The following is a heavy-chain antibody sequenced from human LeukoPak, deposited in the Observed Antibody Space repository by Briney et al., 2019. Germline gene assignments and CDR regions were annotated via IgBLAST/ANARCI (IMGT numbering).Heavy chain of an antibody. CDR3: ARAGRDIVLGWFDP. Sequence: SETLSLTCTVSGGSISSYYWSWIRQPPGKGLEWIGYIYYSGSTNYNPSLKSRVTISVDTSKNQFSLKLSSVTAADTAVYYCARAGRDIVLGWFDPWGQGTLVTVSS. D-gene: IGHD2-15*01. J-gene: IGHJ5*02. CDR2: IYYSGST. V-gene: IGHV4-59*01. CDR1: GGSISSYY.